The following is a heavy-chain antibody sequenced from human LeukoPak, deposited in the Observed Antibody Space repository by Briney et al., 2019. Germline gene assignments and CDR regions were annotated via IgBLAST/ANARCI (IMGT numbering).Heavy chain of an antibody. Sequence: NSSETLSLTCTVSGGSISSYYWSWIRQPPGKGLEWIGHIYYSGSTNYNPSFKSRVTISVDTSKNQFSLKLSSVTAADTAVYYCARVVEDYYDSSGYYYLFDYWGQGTLVTVSS. V-gene: IGHV4-59*01. J-gene: IGHJ4*02. D-gene: IGHD3-22*01. CDR1: GGSISSYY. CDR3: ARVVEDYYDSSGYYYLFDY. CDR2: IYYSGST.